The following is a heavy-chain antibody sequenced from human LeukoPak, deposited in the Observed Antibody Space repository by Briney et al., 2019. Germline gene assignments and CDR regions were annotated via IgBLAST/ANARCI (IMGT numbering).Heavy chain of an antibody. Sequence: SETLSLTCTVSGGSISSGGYYWSWIRQHPGKGLEWIGYIYYSGSTYYNPSLKSRVTTSVDTSKNQFSLKLSSVTAADTAVYYCARGVVAAANWFDPWGQGTLVTVSS. D-gene: IGHD2-15*01. CDR2: IYYSGST. J-gene: IGHJ5*02. V-gene: IGHV4-31*03. CDR3: ARGVVAAANWFDP. CDR1: GGSISSGGYY.